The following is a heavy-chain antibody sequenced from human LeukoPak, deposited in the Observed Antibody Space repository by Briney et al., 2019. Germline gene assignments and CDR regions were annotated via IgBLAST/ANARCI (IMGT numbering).Heavy chain of an antibody. V-gene: IGHV4-34*01. D-gene: IGHD3-22*01. CDR2: INHSGST. CDR1: GGSFSGYY. CDR3: AREVVVITHFDY. J-gene: IGHJ4*02. Sequence: PSETLSLTCAVYGGSFSGYYWSWIRQPPGKGLGWIGEINHSGSTNYNPSLKSRVTISVDTSKNQFSLKLSSVTAADTAVYYCAREVVVITHFDYWGQGTLVTVSS.